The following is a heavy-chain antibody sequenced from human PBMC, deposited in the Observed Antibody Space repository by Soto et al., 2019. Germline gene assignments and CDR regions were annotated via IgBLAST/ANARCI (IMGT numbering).Heavy chain of an antibody. J-gene: IGHJ3*02. Sequence: GGSLRLSCAASGFTFSSYSMNWVRQAPGKGLEWVSSISSSSSYIYYADSVKGRFTISRDSAKNSLYLQMNSLRAEDTAVYYCARDLWYSSGWYLDAFDIWGQGTMVTVSS. D-gene: IGHD6-19*01. CDR3: ARDLWYSSGWYLDAFDI. CDR2: ISSSSSYI. CDR1: GFTFSSYS. V-gene: IGHV3-21*01.